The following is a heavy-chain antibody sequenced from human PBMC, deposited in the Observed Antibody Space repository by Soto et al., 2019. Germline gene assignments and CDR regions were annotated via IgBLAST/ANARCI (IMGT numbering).Heavy chain of an antibody. CDR3: ARESRYCSGGSCYFLPGIDY. J-gene: IGHJ4*02. CDR1: GGTFSSYA. V-gene: IGHV1-69*12. Sequence: QVQLVQSGAEVKKPGSSVKVSCKASGGTFSSYAISWVRQAPGQGLEWMGGIIPIFGTANYAQKFQGRVTIPADESTNTAYLELSSLRSDDTAVYYCARESRYCSGGSCYFLPGIDYWGQGTLVTVSS. D-gene: IGHD2-15*01. CDR2: IIPIFGTA.